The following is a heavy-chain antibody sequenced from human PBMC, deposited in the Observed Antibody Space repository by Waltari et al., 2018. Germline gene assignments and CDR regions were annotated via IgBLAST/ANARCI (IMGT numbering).Heavy chain of an antibody. Sequence: QVQLVESGGGVVQPGRSLRLSCAASGFTFSSYGMHWVRQAPGKGLEWVAVIWYDGSNKDYADSVKGRFTISRDNSKNTLYLQMNSLRAEDTAVYYCAKDRNSGIDYWGQGTLVTVSS. CDR3: AKDRNSGIDY. V-gene: IGHV3-33*06. CDR2: IWYDGSNK. CDR1: GFTFSSYG. J-gene: IGHJ4*02.